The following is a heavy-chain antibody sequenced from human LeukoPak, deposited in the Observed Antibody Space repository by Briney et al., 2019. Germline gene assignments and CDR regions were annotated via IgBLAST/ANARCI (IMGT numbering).Heavy chain of an antibody. D-gene: IGHD3/OR15-3a*01. CDR2: IYYSGST. Sequence: KPSETLSLTCTVSGGSISSYYWSWIRQPPGKGPEWIGYIYYSGSTNYNPSLKSRVTISVDTSKNQFSLKLSSVTAADTAVYYCARSHSVWTSFDYWGQGTLVTVSS. V-gene: IGHV4-59*01. CDR1: GGSISSYY. CDR3: ARSHSVWTSFDY. J-gene: IGHJ4*02.